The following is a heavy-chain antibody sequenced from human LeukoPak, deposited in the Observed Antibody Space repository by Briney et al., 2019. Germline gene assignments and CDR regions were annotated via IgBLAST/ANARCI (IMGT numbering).Heavy chain of an antibody. J-gene: IGHJ6*02. Sequence: PSETLSLTCAVYVGSFSVYYWSWIRQPPGKGLEWIEEINHSGSTNYNPSLKSRVTISVDTSKNQFSLKLSSVTAADTAVYYCAAAGIGPFYYYYYGMDVWGQGTTVTVSS. CDR1: VGSFSVYY. D-gene: IGHD6-13*01. V-gene: IGHV4-34*01. CDR2: INHSGST. CDR3: AAAGIGPFYYYYYGMDV.